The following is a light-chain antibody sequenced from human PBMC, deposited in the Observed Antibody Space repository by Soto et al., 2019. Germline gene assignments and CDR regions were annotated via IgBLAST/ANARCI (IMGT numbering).Light chain of an antibody. V-gene: IGLV2-11*01. Sequence: QSALTQPRSVSGSPGQSVTISCAGTSSDVGGYNYVSWYQQYPGKAPKLMISDVSKRPSGVPDRFSGSKSGNTASLTISGLQAEDEADYYCCPYAGTYTPVVFGGGTQLTV. J-gene: IGLJ2*01. CDR2: DVS. CDR1: SSDVGGYNY. CDR3: CPYAGTYTPVV.